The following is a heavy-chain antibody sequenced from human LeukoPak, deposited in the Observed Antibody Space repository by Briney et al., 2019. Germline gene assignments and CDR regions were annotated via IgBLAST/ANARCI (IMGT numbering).Heavy chain of an antibody. D-gene: IGHD2-15*01. V-gene: IGHV3-30-3*01. CDR2: ISYDGSDK. Sequence: GGSLRLSCAASGLTFRSYAMHWVRQAPGKGLEWVAVISYDGSDKYYADSVKGRFTISRDNSKDTLYLQMNSLRAEDTAVYYCARALGYCNGGSCSIDYWGQGTLVTVSS. J-gene: IGHJ4*02. CDR1: GLTFRSYA. CDR3: ARALGYCNGGSCSIDY.